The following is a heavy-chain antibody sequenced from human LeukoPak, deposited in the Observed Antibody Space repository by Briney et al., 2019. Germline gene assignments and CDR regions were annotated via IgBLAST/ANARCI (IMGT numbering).Heavy chain of an antibody. CDR1: GGSISSGDYY. D-gene: IGHD1-1*01. V-gene: IGHV4-30-4*01. Sequence: KTSETLSLTCTVSGGSISSGDYYWSWIRQPPGKGLEWIGYIYYSGSTYYNPSLKSRVTISVDTSKNQFSLKLSSVTAADTAVYYCARRTGGASFDYWGQGTLVTVSS. CDR3: ARRTGGASFDY. J-gene: IGHJ4*02. CDR2: IYYSGST.